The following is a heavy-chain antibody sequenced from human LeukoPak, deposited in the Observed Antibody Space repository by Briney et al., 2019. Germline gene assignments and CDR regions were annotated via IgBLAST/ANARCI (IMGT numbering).Heavy chain of an antibody. J-gene: IGHJ4*02. CDR2: IYYSGST. CDR3: ARSLVGATLIDY. Sequence: SETLSLTCTVSGGSISSSSYYWGWIRQPPGKGREWIGSIYYSGSTYYNPSLKSRVTISVDTSKNQFSLKLSSVTAADTAVYYCARSLVGATLIDYCGQGTLVTVSS. CDR1: GGSISSSSYY. V-gene: IGHV4-39*01. D-gene: IGHD1-26*01.